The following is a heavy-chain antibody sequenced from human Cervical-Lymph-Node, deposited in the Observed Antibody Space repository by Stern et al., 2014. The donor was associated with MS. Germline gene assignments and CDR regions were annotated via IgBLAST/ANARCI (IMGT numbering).Heavy chain of an antibody. J-gene: IGHJ4*02. V-gene: IGHV3-66*01. D-gene: IGHD1-26*01. CDR1: GFTVSSNY. CDR3: NSATSPGRPRGFDS. Sequence: VQLVESGGGLVQPGGSLRLSCAASGFTVSSNYMSWVRQAPGKGLEWVSVIYSGGSPYYGDSVKGRFTISRDNSKNTLYLQMNNLRAEDTAFYYCNSATSPGRPRGFDSWGQGTLVTVSS. CDR2: IYSGGSP.